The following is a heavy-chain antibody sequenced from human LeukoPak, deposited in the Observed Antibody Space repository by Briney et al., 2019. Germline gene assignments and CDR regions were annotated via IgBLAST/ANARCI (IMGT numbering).Heavy chain of an antibody. CDR1: GGSISSYY. V-gene: IGHV4-59*01. CDR2: ICYSGST. J-gene: IGHJ6*03. D-gene: IGHD3-22*01. CDR3: AREVSYYYYMDV. Sequence: SETLSLTCTVSGGSISSYYWSWIRQPPGKGLEWIGYICYSGSTNYNPSLKSRVTISVDTSKNQFSLKLSSVTAADTAVYYCAREVSYYYYMDVWGKGTTVTVSS.